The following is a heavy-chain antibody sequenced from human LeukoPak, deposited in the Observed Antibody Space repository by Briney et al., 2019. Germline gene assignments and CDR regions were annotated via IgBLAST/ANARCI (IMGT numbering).Heavy chain of an antibody. V-gene: IGHV4-34*01. CDR2: INHSGST. Sequence: SETLSLTCAVYGGSFSGYYWSWIRQPPGKGLEWIGEINHSGSTNYNPSLKSRVTISVDTSKNQFSLKLSSVTAADTAGYYCARGRKAAAYFDYWGQGTLVTVSS. D-gene: IGHD6-13*01. CDR3: ARGRKAAAYFDY. J-gene: IGHJ4*02. CDR1: GGSFSGYY.